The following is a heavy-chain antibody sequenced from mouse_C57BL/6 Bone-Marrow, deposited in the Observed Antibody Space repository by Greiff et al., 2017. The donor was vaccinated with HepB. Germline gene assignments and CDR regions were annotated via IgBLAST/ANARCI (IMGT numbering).Heavy chain of an antibody. CDR2: IYPGSGST. Sequence: QVQLQQPGAELVKPGASVKMSCKASGYTFTSYWITWVKQRPGQGLEWIGDIYPGSGSTNYNEKFKSKATLTVDTSSSTAYMQLSILTSEDSAVYYCARLYYSNSYYAMDYWGQGTSVTVSS. CDR3: ARLYYSNSYYAMDY. V-gene: IGHV1-55*01. CDR1: GYTFTSYW. D-gene: IGHD2-5*01. J-gene: IGHJ4*01.